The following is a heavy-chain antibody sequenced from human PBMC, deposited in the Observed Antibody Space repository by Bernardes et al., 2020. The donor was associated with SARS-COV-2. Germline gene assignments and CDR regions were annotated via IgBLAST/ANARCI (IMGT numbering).Heavy chain of an antibody. CDR3: ARPRDCTSSSCYVTQVYYGMDV. CDR1: GFTFTKYD. J-gene: IGHJ6*02. D-gene: IGHD2-2*01. Sequence: GGSLRLSCAASGFTFTKYDMNWVRQAPGKGLEWVSYIISTSTIYYADSVKARFIISRDNANNSLYLQMNSLRAEDTAVYYCARPRDCTSSSCYVTQVYYGMDVWGQGTTVTVSS. V-gene: IGHV3-48*01. CDR2: IISTSTI.